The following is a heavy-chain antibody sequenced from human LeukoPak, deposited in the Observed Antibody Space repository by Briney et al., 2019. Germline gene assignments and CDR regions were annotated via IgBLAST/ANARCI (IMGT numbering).Heavy chain of an antibody. D-gene: IGHD3-16*01. J-gene: IGHJ4*02. CDR3: ARGGLYANIRYDY. Sequence: SETLPLTCTVSGGSISSYYWTWIRQPPGKGLEWIGYIYAGANGEYNPFLRSRVTISVDMSKNQFSLNLNSATAADTAVYYCARGGLYANIRYDYWGQGALVTVSS. V-gene: IGHV4-4*09. CDR1: GGSISSYY. CDR2: IYAGANG.